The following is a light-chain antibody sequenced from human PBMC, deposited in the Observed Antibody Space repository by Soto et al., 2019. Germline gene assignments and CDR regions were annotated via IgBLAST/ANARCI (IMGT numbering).Light chain of an antibody. J-gene: IGKJ1*01. Sequence: DVQMTQSPSTLSASVGDRVTITCRASQSVTSWLAWYQQKPGKAPKVLIYDASSLESGVPSRFSGSGSGTEFTFTISSLHPDDFATYYCHHYNSYPGTFGQGTKVDIK. CDR2: DAS. CDR1: QSVTSW. CDR3: HHYNSYPGT. V-gene: IGKV1-5*01.